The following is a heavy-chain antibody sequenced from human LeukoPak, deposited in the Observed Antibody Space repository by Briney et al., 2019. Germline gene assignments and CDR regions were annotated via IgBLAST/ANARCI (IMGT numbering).Heavy chain of an antibody. CDR3: ARDTHIVVVPAAPAGFDP. CDR1: GDSVSSNIAA. J-gene: IGHJ5*02. V-gene: IGHV6-1*01. D-gene: IGHD2-2*01. Sequence: SQTLSLTCAISGDSVSSNIAAWNWIRQSPSRGLEWLGRTYYRSKWYNDYAVSVKSRITINPDTSKNQFSLQLNSVTPEDTAVYYCARDTHIVVVPAAPAGFDPWGQGTLVTVSS. CDR2: TYYRSKWYN.